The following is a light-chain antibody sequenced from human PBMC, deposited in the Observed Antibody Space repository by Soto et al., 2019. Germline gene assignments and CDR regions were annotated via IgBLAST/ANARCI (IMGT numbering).Light chain of an antibody. V-gene: IGLV2-8*01. J-gene: IGLJ1*01. CDR1: SSDVGGYNY. Sequence: QSALTQPPSASGSPGQSVTISCTGTSSDVGGYNYVSWYQQHPGKAPKLMIYEVIKRPSGVPDRFSGSKSGNTASLTVSGLKAEDEADYYCSSYAGSNKGDVFGTGTKLTVL. CDR2: EVI. CDR3: SSYAGSNKGDV.